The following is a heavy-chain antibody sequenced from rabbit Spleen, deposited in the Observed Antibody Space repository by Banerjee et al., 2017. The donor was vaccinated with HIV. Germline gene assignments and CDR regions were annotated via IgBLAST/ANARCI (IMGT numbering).Heavy chain of an antibody. J-gene: IGHJ4*01. CDR1: GFSFSSSYW. CDR3: ARGAAGLGVDFRL. D-gene: IGHD3-1*01. CDR2: INTGSGNT. V-gene: IGHV1S45*01. Sequence: QEQLVESGGGLVKPEGSLKLSCTASGFSFSSSYWICWVRQAPGKGLEWIGCINTGSGNTYYASWAKGRFTISKTSSTPVTLQMTSLTVADTATYFCARGAAGLGVDFRLWGPGTLVTVS.